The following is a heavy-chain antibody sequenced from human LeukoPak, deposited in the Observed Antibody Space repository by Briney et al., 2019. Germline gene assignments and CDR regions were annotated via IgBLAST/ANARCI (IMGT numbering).Heavy chain of an antibody. CDR3: ARADRGGPSGD. D-gene: IGHD2-15*01. CDR1: GGSISSYY. Sequence: SETLSLTCTVSGGSISSYYWSWIRQPPGKGLEWIGYIYYSGSTNYNPSLKSRVTISVDTSKNQFSLKLSSVTAADTAVYYCARADRGGPSGDWGQGTLVTVSS. V-gene: IGHV4-59*01. J-gene: IGHJ4*02. CDR2: IYYSGST.